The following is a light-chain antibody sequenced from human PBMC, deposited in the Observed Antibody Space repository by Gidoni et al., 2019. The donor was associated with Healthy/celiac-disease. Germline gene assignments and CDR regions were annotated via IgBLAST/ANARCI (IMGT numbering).Light chain of an antibody. J-gene: IGLJ2*01. CDR2: DNN. V-gene: IGLV1-51*01. CDR3: GTWDSSLSAGV. CDR1: RSNIGNNY. Sequence: QSVLTQPPSVSAAPGQKVTISFSGSRSNIGNNYVSWYQQLPGTAPKLLIYDNNKRPSGIPDRFSGSKSGTSATLGITGLQTGDEADYYCGTWDSSLSAGVFGGGTKLTVL.